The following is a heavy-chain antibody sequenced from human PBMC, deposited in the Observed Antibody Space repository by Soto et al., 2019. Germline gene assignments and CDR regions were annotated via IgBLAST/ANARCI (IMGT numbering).Heavy chain of an antibody. CDR1: GYTFTSCD. J-gene: IGHJ5*02. V-gene: IGHV1-8*01. Sequence: ASVKVSCKASGYTFTSCDINWGRRATGQELEGMGWMNPNSGNTGYAQKFQGRVTMTRNTSISTAYMELSSLRSEDTAVYYCASRSTTGWFDPWGQGTLVTVSS. D-gene: IGHD5-12*01. CDR3: ASRSTTGWFDP. CDR2: MNPNSGNT.